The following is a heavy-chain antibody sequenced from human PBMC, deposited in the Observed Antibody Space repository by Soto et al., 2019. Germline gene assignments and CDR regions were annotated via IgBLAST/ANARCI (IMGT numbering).Heavy chain of an antibody. CDR2: IIPIFGTV. CDR1: GGTFSNYP. J-gene: IGHJ2*01. V-gene: IGHV1-69*12. CDR3: ARGNHRWLPLGYCDL. Sequence: QVQLVQSGAEVKKPGSSVKVSCKASGGTFSNYPISWVRQAPGQGLEWMGGIIPIFGTVNYAQKFQGRVTITADETXXTAYMGLRSRRSEDPAVYYCARGNHRWLPLGYCDLWGRGTLGTVSS. D-gene: IGHD5-12*01.